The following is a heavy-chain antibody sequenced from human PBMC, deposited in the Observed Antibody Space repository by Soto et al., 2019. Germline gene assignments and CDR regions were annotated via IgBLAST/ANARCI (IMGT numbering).Heavy chain of an antibody. CDR3: AKDLIMAAAGGDAFDI. D-gene: IGHD6-13*01. Sequence: QVQLVESGGGVVQPGRSLRLSXXXXGFTFSSYGMHWVRQAPGKGLEWVAVISYDGSNKYYADSVKGRFTISRDNSKNTLYLQMNSLRAEDTAVYYCAKDLIMAAAGGDAFDIWGQGTMVTVSS. CDR2: ISYDGSNK. V-gene: IGHV3-30*18. CDR1: GFTFSSYG. J-gene: IGHJ3*02.